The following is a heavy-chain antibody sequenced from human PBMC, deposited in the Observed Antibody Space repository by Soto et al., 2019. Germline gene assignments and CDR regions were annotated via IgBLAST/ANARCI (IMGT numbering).Heavy chain of an antibody. CDR3: AKDGPYSSGWFYYGMDV. CDR1: GFTFSSYG. J-gene: IGHJ6*02. D-gene: IGHD6-19*01. Sequence: GGSLRLSCAASGFTFSSYGMHWVRQAPGKGLEWVAVISYDGSNKYYADSVKGRFTISRDNSKNTLYLQMNSLRAEDTAVYYCAKDGPYSSGWFYYGMDVWGQGTTVTVSS. CDR2: ISYDGSNK. V-gene: IGHV3-30*18.